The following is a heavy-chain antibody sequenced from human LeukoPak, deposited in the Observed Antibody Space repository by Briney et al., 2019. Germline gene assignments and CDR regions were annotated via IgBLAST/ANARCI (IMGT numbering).Heavy chain of an antibody. D-gene: IGHD3-10*01. J-gene: IGHJ4*02. CDR2: ISAYNGDT. CDR1: GYTFKTYS. Sequence: ASVKVSCKASGYTFKTYSFTWERQAPGQGLEWMGRISAYNGDTNYAQKFQGRVALTADTLTRTGYMELTSLRSDDTAVYYCAFRGVIPNYFDYWGQGSLVTVSS. CDR3: AFRGVIPNYFDY. V-gene: IGHV1-18*01.